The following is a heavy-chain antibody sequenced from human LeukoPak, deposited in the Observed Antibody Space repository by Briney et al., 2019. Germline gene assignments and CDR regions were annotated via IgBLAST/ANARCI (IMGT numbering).Heavy chain of an antibody. D-gene: IGHD3-22*01. Sequence: GGSLRLSCAASGFTFSSSAMSWVRQAPGKGLEWVSAISNNGGYTYYADSVQGRFTISRDNSKNSLYLQMNSPRAEDTAVYYCARDRYDSSGYYSDYWGQGTLVTVSS. J-gene: IGHJ4*02. CDR1: GFTFSSSA. CDR2: ISNNGGYT. V-gene: IGHV3-23*01. CDR3: ARDRYDSSGYYSDY.